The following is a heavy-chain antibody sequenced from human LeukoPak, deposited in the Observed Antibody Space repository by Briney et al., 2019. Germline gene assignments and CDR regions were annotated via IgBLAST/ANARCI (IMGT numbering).Heavy chain of an antibody. CDR1: GGSISDFY. J-gene: IGHJ4*02. V-gene: IGHV4-59*01. Sequence: KASETLSLTCTVSGGSISDFYWNWIRRPPGKGLEWIGYIYYSGTTNYNPSLESRVTISVDTSKNQFSLNLSSVTAADTAVYFCARGTYSGYPPGSFDFWGQGTLVTVSS. CDR2: IYYSGTT. D-gene: IGHD5-12*01. CDR3: ARGTYSGYPPGSFDF.